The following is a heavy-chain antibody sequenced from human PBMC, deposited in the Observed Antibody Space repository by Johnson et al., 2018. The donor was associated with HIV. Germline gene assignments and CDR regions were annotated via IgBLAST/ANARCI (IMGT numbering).Heavy chain of an antibody. CDR3: AKDMGSSWYDPWDAFDI. Sequence: VQLVESGGVVVQPGGSLRLSCAASGFTFDDYAMHWVRQAPGKGLEWVSGISWNSGSIGYADSVKGRFTISRDNAKNSLYLQMNSLRAEDTALYYCAKDMGSSWYDPWDAFDIWGQGTMVTVSS. CDR2: ISWNSGSI. D-gene: IGHD6-13*01. V-gene: IGHV3-9*01. J-gene: IGHJ3*02. CDR1: GFTFDDYA.